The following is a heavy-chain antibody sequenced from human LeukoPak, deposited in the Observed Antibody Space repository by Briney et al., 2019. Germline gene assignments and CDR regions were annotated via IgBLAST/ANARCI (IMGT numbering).Heavy chain of an antibody. Sequence: GGSLRLSCAASGFTVSSNYMSWVRQAPGKGLEWVSVIYSGGSTYYADSVKGRFTTSRHNSKNTLYLQMNSLRAEDTAVYYCARLIAVDGTRYFDYWGQGTLVTVSS. CDR2: IYSGGST. V-gene: IGHV3-53*04. CDR1: GFTVSSNY. D-gene: IGHD6-19*01. J-gene: IGHJ4*02. CDR3: ARLIAVDGTRYFDY.